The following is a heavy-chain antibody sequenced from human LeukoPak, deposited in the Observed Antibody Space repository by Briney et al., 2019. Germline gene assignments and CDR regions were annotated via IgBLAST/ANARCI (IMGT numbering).Heavy chain of an antibody. CDR3: ASSYDILTGSRGAFDY. Sequence: ASVKVSCKASGFTFTSYGISLVRQAPGQGLEWMGLVSAYNGNTNYAQKLQGRVTMTTDTSTSTAYMELRSLRYDDTAVYYCASSYDILTGSRGAFDYWGQGTLVTVSS. J-gene: IGHJ4*02. D-gene: IGHD3-9*01. V-gene: IGHV1-18*01. CDR1: GFTFTSYG. CDR2: VSAYNGNT.